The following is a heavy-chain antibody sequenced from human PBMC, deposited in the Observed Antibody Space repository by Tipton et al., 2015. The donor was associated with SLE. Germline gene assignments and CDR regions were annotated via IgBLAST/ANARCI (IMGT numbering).Heavy chain of an antibody. CDR2: VYYSGNV. J-gene: IGHJ5*02. V-gene: IGHV4-31*03. Sequence: TLSLTRTVSGGSISSRNNYWNWIRQHPGRGLQWIGYVYYSGNVFYNPSLKSRLHISLNLSENQFSLTLNSVTVADTAVYYCARAPGPSIAAFDTWGQGTLVTVS. CDR1: GGSISSRNNY. D-gene: IGHD6-13*01. CDR3: ARAPGPSIAAFDT.